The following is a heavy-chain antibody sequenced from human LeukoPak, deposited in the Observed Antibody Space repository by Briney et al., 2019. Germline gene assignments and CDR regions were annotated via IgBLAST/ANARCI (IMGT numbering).Heavy chain of an antibody. Sequence: GGSLRLSCAASGFTFSIYAMSWVRQAPGKGLEWVAHINTDGSEKSYVESLKGRFRISRDNAKNSLYLQMNSLRAEDTAVYYCARRNLAGMSESFDIWGQGTMVTVSS. CDR1: GFTFSIYA. CDR3: ARRNLAGMSESFDI. J-gene: IGHJ3*02. V-gene: IGHV3-7*04. CDR2: INTDGSEK. D-gene: IGHD1-1*01.